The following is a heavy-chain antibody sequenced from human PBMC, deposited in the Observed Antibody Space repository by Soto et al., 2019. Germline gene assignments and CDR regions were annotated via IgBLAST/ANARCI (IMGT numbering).Heavy chain of an antibody. Sequence: QVQLVESGGGVVQPGRSLRLSCAASGFTFSSYGMHWVRQAPGKGLEWVAVIWYDGSNKYYADSVKGRFTISGDNSMNXLYLQMNSLRAEERAVYYCPRDYDSSGYPSYYFDYGGQETLVTVSS. CDR2: IWYDGSNK. CDR1: GFTFSSYG. V-gene: IGHV3-33*01. J-gene: IGHJ4*02. D-gene: IGHD3-22*01. CDR3: PRDYDSSGYPSYYFDY.